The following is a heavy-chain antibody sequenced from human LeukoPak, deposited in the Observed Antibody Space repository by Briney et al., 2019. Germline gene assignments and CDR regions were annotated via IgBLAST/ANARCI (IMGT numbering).Heavy chain of an antibody. J-gene: IGHJ4*02. CDR1: GFTFSSYW. Sequence: GGSLRLSCAASGFTFSSYWMHWVRQAPGKGLVWVSRINSDGSSTSYADSVKGRFTISRDNAKNTLYLQMNSLRAEDTAMYYCARSGHYDFWSGDYWGQGTLVTVSS. V-gene: IGHV3-74*01. CDR2: INSDGSST. CDR3: ARSGHYDFWSGDY. D-gene: IGHD3-3*01.